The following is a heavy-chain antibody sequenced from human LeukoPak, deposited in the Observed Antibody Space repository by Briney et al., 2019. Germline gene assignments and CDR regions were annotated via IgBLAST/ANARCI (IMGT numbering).Heavy chain of an antibody. J-gene: IGHJ5*02. CDR1: GGSISSYY. D-gene: IGHD6-13*01. V-gene: IGHV4-4*07. Sequence: PSETLSLTCTVSGGSISSYYWSWIRQPAGKGLEWIGRIDTSGSTNYNPSLKSRVTMSVDTSKNQFSLKLSSVTAADTAVYYCARHPGIAAAGSGDWFDPWGQGTLVTVSS. CDR2: IDTSGST. CDR3: ARHPGIAAAGSGDWFDP.